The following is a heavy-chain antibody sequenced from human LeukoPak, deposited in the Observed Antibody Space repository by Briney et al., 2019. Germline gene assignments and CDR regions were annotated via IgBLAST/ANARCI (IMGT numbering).Heavy chain of an antibody. Sequence: PSETLSLTCAVYGGSFRGYYWSWIRQPPEKGLEWIGEINHSGGTKYSPSLKSRVTISLDTSKNQFSLRLSSVTAADTAIYYCARVSMVRGVQVAFDIWGQGTMLTVSS. CDR1: GGSFRGYY. D-gene: IGHD3-10*01. CDR3: ARVSMVRGVQVAFDI. J-gene: IGHJ3*02. V-gene: IGHV4-34*01. CDR2: INHSGGT.